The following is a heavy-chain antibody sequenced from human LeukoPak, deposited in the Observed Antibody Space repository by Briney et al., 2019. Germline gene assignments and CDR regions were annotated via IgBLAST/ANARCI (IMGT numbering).Heavy chain of an antibody. CDR1: GGSISSYY. J-gene: IGHJ4*02. Sequence: SETLSLTCTVSGGSISSYYWSWIRQPPGKGLEWIGYIYYSGTTYYNPSLKSRVTISVDTSKNQFSLKLRSLTAADTAVYYCARRATVTKAFDYWGQGTLVTVSS. CDR3: ARRATVTKAFDY. D-gene: IGHD4-17*01. CDR2: IYYSGTT. V-gene: IGHV4-59*04.